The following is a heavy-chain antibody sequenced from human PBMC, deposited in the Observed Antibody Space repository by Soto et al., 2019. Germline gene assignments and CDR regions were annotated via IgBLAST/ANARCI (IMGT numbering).Heavy chain of an antibody. CDR1: GDSVSSNSAT. Sequence: SQTLSLTCVISGDSVSSNSATWNWIRQSPSRGLEWLGRTYYRSKWYNDYGVSVKSRITIDPDTSKNQFSLQLNSVTPEDTAVYYCTRDPEYFYDSRGTRYYYQYGMEVWGQGTTVTVSS. D-gene: IGHD3-22*01. CDR2: TYYRSKWYN. J-gene: IGHJ6*02. CDR3: TRDPEYFYDSRGTRYYYQYGMEV. V-gene: IGHV6-1*01.